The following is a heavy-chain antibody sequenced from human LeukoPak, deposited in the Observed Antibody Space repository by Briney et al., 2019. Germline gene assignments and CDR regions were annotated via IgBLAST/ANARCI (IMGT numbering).Heavy chain of an antibody. CDR1: GFTFSSYS. CDR2: TSSSSSYI. Sequence: GGSLRLSCAASGFTFSSYSMNWVRQAPGKGLEWVSSTSSSSSYIYYADSVKGRFTISRDNAKNSLYLQMNSLRAEDTAVYYCARSSSAYYFDYWGQGTLVTVSS. CDR3: ARSSSAYYFDY. D-gene: IGHD6-6*01. V-gene: IGHV3-21*01. J-gene: IGHJ4*02.